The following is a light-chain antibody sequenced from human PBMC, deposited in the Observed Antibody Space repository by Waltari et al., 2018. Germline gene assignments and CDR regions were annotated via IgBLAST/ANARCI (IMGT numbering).Light chain of an antibody. J-gene: IGLJ2*01. CDR1: GMAVGASGS. CDR2: DVT. V-gene: IGLV2-14*03. Sequence: QSALTQPASVSGSPGQSITISCSGVGMAVGASGSVSWHQHHPGKAPQVIIYDVTNRPSGVSDRFSASKSANTASLTISRLQPEDEADYYCSSQTLDGLVLFGGGTRLTVL. CDR3: SSQTLDGLVL.